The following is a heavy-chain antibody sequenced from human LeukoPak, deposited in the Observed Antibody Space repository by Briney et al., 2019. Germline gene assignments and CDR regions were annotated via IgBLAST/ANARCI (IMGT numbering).Heavy chain of an antibody. V-gene: IGHV4-34*01. CDR1: GGSFSGYY. D-gene: IGHD2-2*01. CDR3: ARVGPEDIVVVPAAMGTQYYFDS. Sequence: PSETLSLTCAVYGGSFSGYYWSWIRQPPGKGLEWIGEINHSGSTNYNPSLKSRVTISVDTSKNQFSLKLSSVTAADTAVYYCARVGPEDIVVVPAAMGTQYYFDSWGQGTLVTVSS. J-gene: IGHJ4*02. CDR2: INHSGST.